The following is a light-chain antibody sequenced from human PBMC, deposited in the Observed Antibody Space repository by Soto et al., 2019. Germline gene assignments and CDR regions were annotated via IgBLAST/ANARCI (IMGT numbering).Light chain of an antibody. CDR3: QEAPQTPPYT. CDR1: QSLLQSNGHNY. J-gene: IGKJ2*01. V-gene: IGKV2-28*01. Sequence: DVVMTQSPLSLPVTPGESASISCRSSQSLLQSNGHNYVDWYLQKPGQSPQLLIYLGSLRASGVPEGFSGSGSGTDFTLKISRMEAEDVGVYYCQEAPQTPPYTFGQGTKVETK. CDR2: LGS.